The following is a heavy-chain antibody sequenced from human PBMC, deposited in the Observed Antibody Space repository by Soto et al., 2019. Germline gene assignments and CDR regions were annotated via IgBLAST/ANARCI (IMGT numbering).Heavy chain of an antibody. Sequence: GGSLRLSCAASGFNFPAYAMNWVRQAPGKGLQWVSGLVGSGADENYADSVRGRFTVSRDNSRNTLYLQMNSLRDEDTAVYYCAKDLIANNDVWEPFDMWGRGTKVTVSS. CDR1: GFNFPAYA. D-gene: IGHD3-16*01. CDR2: LVGSGADE. J-gene: IGHJ3*02. CDR3: AKDLIANNDVWEPFDM. V-gene: IGHV3-23*01.